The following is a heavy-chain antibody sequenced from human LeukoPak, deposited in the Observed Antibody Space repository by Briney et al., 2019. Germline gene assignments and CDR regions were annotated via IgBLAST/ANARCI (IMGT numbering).Heavy chain of an antibody. D-gene: IGHD4-17*01. CDR3: ATLRTTVTRALDY. CDR2: IYYSGST. V-gene: IGHV4-31*11. CDR1: GGSISSGGYS. J-gene: IGHJ4*02. Sequence: PSQTLSLTCAVSGGSISSGGYSWSWIRQPPGKGLEWIGYIYYSGSTYYNPSLKSRVTISVDTSKNQFSLKLSSVTAADTAVYYCATLRTTVTRALDYWGQGTLVTVSS.